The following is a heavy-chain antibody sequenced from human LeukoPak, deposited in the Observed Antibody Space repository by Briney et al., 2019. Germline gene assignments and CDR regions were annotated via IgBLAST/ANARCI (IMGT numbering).Heavy chain of an antibody. CDR3: ARHGDLQSPFQT. J-gene: IGHJ5*02. CDR1: GGSISSTSYY. CDR2: INYSGST. D-gene: IGHD2-21*02. V-gene: IGHV4-39*01. Sequence: PSETLSLTCTVSGGSISSTSYYWGWIRQPPGKGLEWIGTINYSGSTYYNPSLKSRVTISVDTSKNQISLKLNSVTAADTAMYYCARHGDLQSPFQTWGQGTLVTVSS.